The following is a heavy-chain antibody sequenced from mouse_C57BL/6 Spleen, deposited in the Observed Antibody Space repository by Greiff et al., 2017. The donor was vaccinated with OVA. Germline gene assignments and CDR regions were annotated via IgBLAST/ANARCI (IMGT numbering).Heavy chain of an antibody. CDR2: ISYDGSN. J-gene: IGHJ4*01. V-gene: IGHV3-6*01. D-gene: IGHD1-1*01. Sequence: EVQLQQSGPGLVKPSQSLSLPCSVPGYSITSGYYWNWIRQFPGNKLEWMGYISYDGSNNYNPSLKNRISITRDTSKHQFFLKLNSVTTENTATYYCARYGSYYYAIDYWGQGTTVTVSS. CDR1: GYSITSGYY. CDR3: ARYGSYYYAIDY.